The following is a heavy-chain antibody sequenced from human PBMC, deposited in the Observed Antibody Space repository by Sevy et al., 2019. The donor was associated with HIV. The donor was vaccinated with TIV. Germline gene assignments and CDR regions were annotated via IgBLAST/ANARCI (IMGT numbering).Heavy chain of an antibody. Sequence: GGSLRLSCAASGFTFSDYAMYWVRQVPGKGLEWVSGISWNSGAIGYADSVKGRFTISRDNGQNSLYLQMNSLRIDDTALYYCGRAHGYCVVHSCFGGSINAFDILGQGTMVTVSS. CDR3: GRAHGYCVVHSCFGGSINAFDI. V-gene: IGHV3-9*01. J-gene: IGHJ3*02. D-gene: IGHD2-15*01. CDR1: GFTFSDYA. CDR2: ISWNSGAI.